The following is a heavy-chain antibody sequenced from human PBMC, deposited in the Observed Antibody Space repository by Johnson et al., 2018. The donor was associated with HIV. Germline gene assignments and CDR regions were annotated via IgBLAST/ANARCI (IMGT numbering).Heavy chain of an antibody. CDR1: GFPRIIYG. J-gene: IGHJ3*02. CDR3: ARASTTVTTGDDAFDI. D-gene: IGHD4-17*01. V-gene: IGHV3-30*02. CDR2: IRYDGSNR. Sequence: QVPLWESGGGVVQPGGSLRLSCAAPGFPRIIYGMHWVRQAPGKGLEWVAFIRYDGSNRYYADSVRGRFTISRDNSKNTLYLQMNGLRAEDTAVYYCARASTTVTTGDDAFDIWGQGTMVTVSS.